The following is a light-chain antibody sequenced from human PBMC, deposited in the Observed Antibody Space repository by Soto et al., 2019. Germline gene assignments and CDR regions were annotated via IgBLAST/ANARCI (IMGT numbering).Light chain of an antibody. CDR3: QSYDSSLSGSNVV. Sequence: QSVLTQPPSVSGAPGQRVTSSCTGSSSNIGAGYDVHWYQQLPGTAPKLLIYGNSNRLSGVADRFSGSKSGTSASLAITGLQAEDEADYYCQSYDSSLSGSNVVFGGGTKLTVL. V-gene: IGLV1-40*01. CDR1: SSNIGAGYD. J-gene: IGLJ2*01. CDR2: GNS.